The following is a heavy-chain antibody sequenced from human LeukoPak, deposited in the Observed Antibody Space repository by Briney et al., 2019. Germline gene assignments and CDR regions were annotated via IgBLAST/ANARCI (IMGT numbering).Heavy chain of an antibody. Sequence: PGGSLRLSCAASGFSFNSDWMDWVRQAPGKGLEWVANIKHDESEKNYLDSVKGRFTISRDNSKNTLYLQMNSLRAEDTAVYYCAKDSGSYEYYFDYWGQGTLVTVSS. J-gene: IGHJ4*02. CDR1: GFSFNSDW. CDR2: IKHDESEK. CDR3: AKDSGSYEYYFDY. V-gene: IGHV3-7*03. D-gene: IGHD1-26*01.